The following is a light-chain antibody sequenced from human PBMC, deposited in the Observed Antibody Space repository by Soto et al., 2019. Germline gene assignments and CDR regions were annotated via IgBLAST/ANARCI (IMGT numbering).Light chain of an antibody. V-gene: IGLV2-14*01. CDR2: EVS. Sequence: QSVLTQPASVSGSPGPSITISCSGTSSDVGSYDHVAWYQQFPGKTPKLMIYEVSNRPSGVSSRFSGSKSGNTASLTISGLQAEDEADYYCISYTGSSTSYVFGSGTKLTVL. CDR3: ISYTGSSTSYV. CDR1: SSDVGSYDH. J-gene: IGLJ1*01.